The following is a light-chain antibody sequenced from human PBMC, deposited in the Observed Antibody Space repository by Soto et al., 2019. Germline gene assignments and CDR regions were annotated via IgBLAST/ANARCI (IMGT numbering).Light chain of an antibody. Sequence: EIVMTQSPATLSVSPGERATLSCRATQSISSNLAWYQQKPGQVPRLLISGATTRATVIPARFSGSGSGTEFTLTISSLQSEDFAVYYCQQYSNWPWTFGQGTKVEIK. J-gene: IGKJ1*01. CDR1: QSISSN. V-gene: IGKV3D-15*01. CDR3: QQYSNWPWT. CDR2: GAT.